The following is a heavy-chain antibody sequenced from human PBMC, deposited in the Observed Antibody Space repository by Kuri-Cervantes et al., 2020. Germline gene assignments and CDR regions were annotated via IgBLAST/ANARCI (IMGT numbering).Heavy chain of an antibody. V-gene: IGHV4-59*04. D-gene: IGHD2-21*01. J-gene: IGHJ3*02. CDR1: GGSISSYY. CDR3: ARRGFHAFDI. Sequence: SETLSLTCTVSGGSISSYYWSWIRQPPGKGLEWIGYIYYSGSTYYNPSLKSRVTISVDTSKNQFSLKLSSVTAADTAVYYCARRGFHAFDIWGQGTMVTVSS. CDR2: IYYSGST.